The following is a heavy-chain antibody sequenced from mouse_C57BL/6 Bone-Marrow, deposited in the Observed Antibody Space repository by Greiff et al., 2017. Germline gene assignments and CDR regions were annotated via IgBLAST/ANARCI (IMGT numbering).Heavy chain of an antibody. D-gene: IGHD1-1*02. CDR3: ARDRGLWPFDY. CDR2: ISDGGSYT. V-gene: IGHV5-4*01. J-gene: IGHJ2*01. CDR1: GFTFSSYA. Sequence: EVQRVESGGGLVKPGGSLKLSCAASGFTFSSYAMSWVRQTPEKRLEWVATISDGGSYTYYPDNVKGRFTISRDNAKNNLYLQMSHLKSEDTAMYYCARDRGLWPFDYWGQGTTLTVSS.